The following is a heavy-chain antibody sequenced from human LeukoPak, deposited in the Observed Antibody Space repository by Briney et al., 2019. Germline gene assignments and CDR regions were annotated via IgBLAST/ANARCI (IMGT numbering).Heavy chain of an antibody. Sequence: GAPVKVSCKACGFTFTAYYLYWVRQAPGQGLECVGFINLNNGATGYAQNFQGRVTMTRDTSISTAFMELSSLRSDDTAVYYCARDGDSTAPDFDFWGQGALVTVSS. CDR3: ARDGDSTAPDFDF. J-gene: IGHJ4*02. CDR2: INLNNGAT. D-gene: IGHD2-21*02. V-gene: IGHV1-2*02. CDR1: GFTFTAYY.